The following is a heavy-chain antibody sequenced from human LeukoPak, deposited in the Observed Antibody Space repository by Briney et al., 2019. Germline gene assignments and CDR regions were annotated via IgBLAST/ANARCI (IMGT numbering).Heavy chain of an antibody. CDR2: IDPSGHIT. J-gene: IGHJ5*02. CDR3: VRDNSIADRGWWFDP. CDR1: GFRFTGYW. V-gene: IGHV1-46*01. Sequence: ASAKVSCKASGFRFTGYWMHWVRQAPGQGLEWMGIIDPSGHITNSAQKFQGRLTVTRDTPTSTVYMELSSLRSDDTAVYYCVRDNSIADRGWWFDPWGQGTLVTVSS. D-gene: IGHD1-14*01.